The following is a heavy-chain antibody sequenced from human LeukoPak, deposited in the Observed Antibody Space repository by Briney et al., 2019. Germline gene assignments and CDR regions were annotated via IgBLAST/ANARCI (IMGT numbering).Heavy chain of an antibody. J-gene: IGHJ3*02. V-gene: IGHV3-23*01. CDR3: AKEGYDILTAESPDAFDI. D-gene: IGHD3-9*01. Sequence: GGSLRLSCAASGFTFSSYAMSWVRQAPGKGLEWVSAISGSGGSTYYADSVKGRFTISRDNSKNTLYLQMNSLRAEDTAVYYCAKEGYDILTAESPDAFDIWGQGTMVTVSS. CDR1: GFTFSSYA. CDR2: ISGSGGST.